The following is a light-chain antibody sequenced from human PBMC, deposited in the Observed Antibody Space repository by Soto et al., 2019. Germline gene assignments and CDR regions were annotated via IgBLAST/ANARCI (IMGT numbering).Light chain of an antibody. Sequence: AIRMTQSPSSLSASTGDRVTITCRASQGISSYLAWYQQKPGKAPKLLIYAASTLQSGVPSRFSGSGSGTDFTLTISCLQSEDFATYYCQQYGTFGQGTKVDIK. CDR1: QGISSY. J-gene: IGKJ1*01. CDR3: QQYGT. V-gene: IGKV1-8*01. CDR2: AAS.